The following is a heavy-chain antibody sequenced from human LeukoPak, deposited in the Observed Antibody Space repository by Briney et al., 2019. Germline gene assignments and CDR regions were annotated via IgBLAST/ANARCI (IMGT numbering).Heavy chain of an antibody. CDR1: GYSINSGYY. V-gene: IGHV4-38-2*01. CDR3: ATLRGEGEIDY. D-gene: IGHD3-16*01. J-gene: IGHJ4*02. CDR2: IYHSGST. Sequence: SETLSLTCAVSGYSINSGYYWGWIRQPPGKGLEWIGSIYHSGSTYYNPSLKSRVTISVDTSKNQFSLKLSSVTAADTAVYYCATLRGEGEIDYWGQGTLVTVSS.